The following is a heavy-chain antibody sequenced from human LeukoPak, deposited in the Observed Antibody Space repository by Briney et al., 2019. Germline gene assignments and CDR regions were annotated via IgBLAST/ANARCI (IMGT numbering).Heavy chain of an antibody. CDR2: ITGISDI. D-gene: IGHD1-1*01. J-gene: IGHJ4*02. CDR3: ARAIRL. V-gene: IGHV3-21*01. CDR1: GFTFRSYA. Sequence: GGSLRLSCAASGFTFRSYAMSWVRQAPGQGLEWVSCITGISDIYYADSVKGRFTISRDNAKNSVYLQMNSLRAEDTGIYYCARAIRLWGQGTLVTVSS.